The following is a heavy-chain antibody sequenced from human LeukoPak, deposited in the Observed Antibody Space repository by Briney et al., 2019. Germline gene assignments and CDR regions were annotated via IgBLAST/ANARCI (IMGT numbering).Heavy chain of an antibody. D-gene: IGHD3-22*01. Sequence: SETLPLTCTVSGGAITSTAYYWGWIRQSPGKGLEWIASINYSGNTYYNPSLKSRFTISVDTSKNQFTLKLSSVTAADTAVYYCVNYYDSSDYQQPNHFDYWGQGTLVTVSS. J-gene: IGHJ4*02. CDR2: INYSGNT. V-gene: IGHV4-39*01. CDR3: VNYYDSSDYQQPNHFDY. CDR1: GGAITSTAYY.